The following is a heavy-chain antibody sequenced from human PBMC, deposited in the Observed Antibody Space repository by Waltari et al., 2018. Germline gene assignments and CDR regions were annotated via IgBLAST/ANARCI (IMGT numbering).Heavy chain of an antibody. Sequence: QVQLQQWGAGLLQPSAPLSLTCAVYGGSFSGYYWRWLRKPPGKGLEWIGEINHSGRTNYNPSLKSRVTISVDTSKNQFSLKLSSVTAADTAVYYCARSGYYDSSGQFDYWGQGTLVTVSS. J-gene: IGHJ4*02. D-gene: IGHD3-22*01. V-gene: IGHV4-34*01. CDR1: GGSFSGYY. CDR3: ARSGYYDSSGQFDY. CDR2: INHSGRT.